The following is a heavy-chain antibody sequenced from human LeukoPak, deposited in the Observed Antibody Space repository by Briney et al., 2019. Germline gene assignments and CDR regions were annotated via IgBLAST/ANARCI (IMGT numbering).Heavy chain of an antibody. Sequence: PGGSLRLSCAASGFTFSSYAMSWVRQAPGKGLEWVSAISGSGGSTYSADSVKGRFTISRDNSKNTLHLQMNSLRAEDTAMYYCAKVRVRWCIVSWGQGSLVTVSS. V-gene: IGHV3-23*01. CDR2: ISGSGGST. J-gene: IGHJ5*02. CDR1: GFTFSSYA. D-gene: IGHD2-8*02. CDR3: AKVRVRWCIVS.